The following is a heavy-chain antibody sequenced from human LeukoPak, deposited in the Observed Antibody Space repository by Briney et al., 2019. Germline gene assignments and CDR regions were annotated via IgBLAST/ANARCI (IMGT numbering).Heavy chain of an antibody. CDR2: INPSGGST. CDR1: GYTFTSYY. D-gene: IGHD2-15*01. J-gene: IGHJ4*02. V-gene: IGHV1-46*01. Sequence: ASVKVSCKASGYTFTSYYMHWVRQAPGQGLEWMGIINPSGGSTSYAQKFQGRVTMNRDMSTSTVYMELSSRRSEDTAVYYCARAGGYCGRISCPYYFDYWGQGSLVAVSS. CDR3: ARAGGYCGRISCPYYFDY.